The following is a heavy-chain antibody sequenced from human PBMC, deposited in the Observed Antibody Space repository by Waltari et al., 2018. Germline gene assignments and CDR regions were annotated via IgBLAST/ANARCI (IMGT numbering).Heavy chain of an antibody. CDR2: IGVSGVTI. Sequence: EVQLVESGGGLVQPGGSLILSCAASVFHFSSYAMGWVRQSPGKGLEWVSSIGVSGVTIFYEDSVKGRFTTSRDNSKNTLYLQMDSLRAEDTAIYYCAKSAAATIRFWYFDLWGRGTLVTVSS. CDR1: VFHFSSYA. J-gene: IGHJ2*01. CDR3: AKSAAATIRFWYFDL. V-gene: IGHV3-23*04. D-gene: IGHD6-13*01.